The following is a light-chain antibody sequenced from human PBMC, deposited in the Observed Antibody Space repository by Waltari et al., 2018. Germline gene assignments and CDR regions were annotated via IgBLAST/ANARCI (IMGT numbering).Light chain of an antibody. CDR1: SSNIAFNT. J-gene: IGLJ3*02. CDR2: TDN. Sequence: QSVLTQPPSASGTPGQRVTISCSGSSSNIAFNTVSWYHQVPGTAPKLLIYTDNQRPSGVPDRFSGSKSGSSASLAISGLQSEDEAEYYCAAWDDSLNGWVFGGGTKVTVV. CDR3: AAWDDSLNGWV. V-gene: IGLV1-44*01.